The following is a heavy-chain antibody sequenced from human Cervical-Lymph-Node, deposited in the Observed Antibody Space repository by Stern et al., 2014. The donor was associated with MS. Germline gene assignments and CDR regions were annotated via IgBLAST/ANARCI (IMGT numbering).Heavy chain of an antibody. J-gene: IGHJ3*02. CDR1: GFTFSDYS. V-gene: IGHV3-21*01. CDR3: ARDYNTGWYEDAFDI. D-gene: IGHD6-19*01. CDR2: ISSSSNYI. Sequence: VQLVESGGGLVKPGGSLRLSCAASGFTFSDYSMNWVRQAPGKGLEWVSSISSSSNYIYYVDSVKGRFTISRDNAKSSLHLQMHSLRAEDTAVYYCARDYNTGWYEDAFDIWGQGTMVTVSS.